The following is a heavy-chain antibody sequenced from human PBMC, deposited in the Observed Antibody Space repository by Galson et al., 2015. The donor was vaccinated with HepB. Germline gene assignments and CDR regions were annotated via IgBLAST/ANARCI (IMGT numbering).Heavy chain of an antibody. V-gene: IGHV3-23*01. J-gene: IGHJ6*02. CDR2: ISGSGGST. D-gene: IGHD1-26*01. CDR1: GFTFSSYA. Sequence: SLRLSCAASGFTFSSYAMSWVRQAPGKGLEWVSAISGSGGSTYYADSVKGRFTISRDNSKNTLYLQMNSLRAEDTAVYYCTTDLALGIVGATGYYYYGMDVWGQGTTVTVSS. CDR3: TTDLALGIVGATGYYYYGMDV.